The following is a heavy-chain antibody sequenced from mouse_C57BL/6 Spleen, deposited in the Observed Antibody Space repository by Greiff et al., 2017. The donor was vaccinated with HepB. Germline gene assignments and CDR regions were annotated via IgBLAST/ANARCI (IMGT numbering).Heavy chain of an antibody. V-gene: IGHV1-82*01. CDR1: GYAFSSSW. J-gene: IGHJ4*01. CDR2: IYPGDGDT. Sequence: LQESGPELVKPGASVKISCKASGYAFSSSWMNWVKQRPGKGLEWIGRIYPGDGDTNYNGKFKGKATLTADKSSSTAYMQLSSLTSEDSAVYFCAREGVTTVVAYYAMDYWGQGTSVTVSS. CDR3: AREGVTTVVAYYAMDY. D-gene: IGHD1-1*01.